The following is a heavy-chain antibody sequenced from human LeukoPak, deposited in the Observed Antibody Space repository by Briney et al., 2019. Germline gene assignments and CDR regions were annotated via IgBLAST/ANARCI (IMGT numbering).Heavy chain of an antibody. J-gene: IGHJ4*02. Sequence: ASVKVSCKASGGIFSSYSINWVRQAPGQGLEWMGRIIPILGITNYAQPFQGRLTITADKSTNTAYVELSSLRSEDTAVYYCARDNGDSWGQGTLVIVSS. V-gene: IGHV1-69*04. CDR1: GGIFSSYS. CDR3: ARDNGDS. CDR2: IIPILGIT.